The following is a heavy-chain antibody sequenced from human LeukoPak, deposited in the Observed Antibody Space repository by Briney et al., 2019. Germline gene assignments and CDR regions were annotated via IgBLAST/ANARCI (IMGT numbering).Heavy chain of an antibody. D-gene: IGHD1-26*01. CDR2: ISSSSSYI. CDR1: GFTFSSYS. CDR3: VRMGFASHYYYMDV. V-gene: IGHV3-21*06. Sequence: GGSLRLSCAASGFTFSSYSMNWVRQAPGKGLEWVSSISSSSSYIYYADSVKGRFTISRDNAKNLMNLQINSLRAEDTAVYYCVRMGFASHYYYMDVWGKGTTVTVSS. J-gene: IGHJ6*03.